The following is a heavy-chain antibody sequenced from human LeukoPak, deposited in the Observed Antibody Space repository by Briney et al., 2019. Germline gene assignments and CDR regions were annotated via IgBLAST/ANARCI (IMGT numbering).Heavy chain of an antibody. Sequence: GGSLRLSCAASGFTFSRHPMHWVRQAPGKGLEWVAVIVYDGSEKYYKESVKGRFTISRDNSKNTLYLQMDSLRPEDTAVYYCAKDPRTGAVSGIFYFDYWGQGTLLTVSS. J-gene: IGHJ4*02. CDR3: AKDPRTGAVSGIFYFDY. CDR2: IVYDGSEK. D-gene: IGHD6-19*01. CDR1: GFTFSRHP. V-gene: IGHV3-30*04.